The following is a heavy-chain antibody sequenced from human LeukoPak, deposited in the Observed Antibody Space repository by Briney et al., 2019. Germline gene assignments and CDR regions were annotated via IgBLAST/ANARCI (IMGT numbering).Heavy chain of an antibody. V-gene: IGHV3-7*01. CDR1: GFSFSNHY. Sequence: PGGSPRLSCTASGFSFSNHYMRWIRQAPGKGLEWVANINEDGSNKWHLGSVKGRFTVSRDNARNSLYLQMNSLKVEDTAVYYCTRVIVAVPGYFDYFDFWGQGVLVTVSS. J-gene: IGHJ4*02. CDR2: INEDGSNK. CDR3: TRVIVAVPGYFDYFDF. D-gene: IGHD6-19*01.